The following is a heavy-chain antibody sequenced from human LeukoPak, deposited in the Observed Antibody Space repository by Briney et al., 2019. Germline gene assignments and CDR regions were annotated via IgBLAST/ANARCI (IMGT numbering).Heavy chain of an antibody. V-gene: IGHV3-11*01. D-gene: IGHD2-8*01. J-gene: IGHJ6*02. CDR2: ISGSGSDL. CDR1: GFTFSDYY. CDR3: ARSNGSYYTMDV. Sequence: GGSLRLFCIAYGFTFSDYYMNWIRQAPGRGLEWVSYISGSGSDLYYADSVKGRFTISRDNAKTSLYLQMNSLRAEDTASYYWARSNGSYYTMDVWGQGTMVTVSS.